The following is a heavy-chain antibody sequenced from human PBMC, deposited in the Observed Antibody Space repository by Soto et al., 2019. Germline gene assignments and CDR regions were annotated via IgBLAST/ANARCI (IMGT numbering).Heavy chain of an antibody. Sequence: PSETLSLTCTVSGGSISSSNYYWGWIRQPPGKGLEWIGSLYYSGSTYYNPSLKSRLTISVDTSQNQFSLKLSSVTAADTAVYYCARHSYRNYGHSDYWGQGILVTVSS. J-gene: IGHJ4*02. CDR1: GGSISSSNYY. CDR3: ARHSYRNYGHSDY. CDR2: LYYSGST. D-gene: IGHD4-4*01. V-gene: IGHV4-39*01.